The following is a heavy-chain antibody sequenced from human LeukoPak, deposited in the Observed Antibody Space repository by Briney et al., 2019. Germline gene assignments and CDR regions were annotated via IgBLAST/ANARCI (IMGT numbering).Heavy chain of an antibody. CDR3: ARGGADTLDAFDI. V-gene: IGHV3-48*03. Sequence: PGGSLRLSCAASGFTFSSYEMNWVRQAPGEGLEWVSYISSSGSTIYYADSVKGRFTISRDNAKNSLYLQMNSLRAEDTAVYYCARGGADTLDAFDIWGQGTMVTVSS. J-gene: IGHJ3*02. CDR2: ISSSGSTI. CDR1: GFTFSSYE.